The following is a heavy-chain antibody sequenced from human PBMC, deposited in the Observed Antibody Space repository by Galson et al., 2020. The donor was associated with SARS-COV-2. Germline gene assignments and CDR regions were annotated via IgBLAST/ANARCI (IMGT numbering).Heavy chain of an antibody. CDR3: ARAENLYYYNGIDV. CDR1: GGSISSGPYY. V-gene: IGHV4-31*02. Sequence: SETLSLTCSVSGGSISSGPYYWTWIRQHPGTGLEWIGYIYYSGTTYYNPSLKRPITISGDTSKNQFSLKLNSVTAADTAVYYCARAENLYYYNGIDVWGQGTTVTVSS. J-gene: IGHJ6*02. CDR2: IYYSGTT.